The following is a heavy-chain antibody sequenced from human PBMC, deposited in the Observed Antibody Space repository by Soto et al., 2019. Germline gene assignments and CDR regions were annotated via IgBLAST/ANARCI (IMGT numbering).Heavy chain of an antibody. CDR3: AREGSAPYYYYGMDV. V-gene: IGHV1-18*01. Sequence: GASVKVSCKASGYTFTTYGISWVRQAPGQGLEWMGWINGYNGNTDYPQKLQGRVTMTTDTSTSTAYMELRSLRSDDTAVYYCAREGSAPYYYYGMDVWGQGTTVTVSS. CDR2: INGYNGNT. CDR1: GYTFTTYG. J-gene: IGHJ6*02. D-gene: IGHD6-19*01.